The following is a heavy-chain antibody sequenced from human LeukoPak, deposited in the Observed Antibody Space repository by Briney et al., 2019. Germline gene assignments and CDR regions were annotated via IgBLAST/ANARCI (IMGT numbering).Heavy chain of an antibody. CDR2: LDPEDGET. V-gene: IGHV1-24*01. D-gene: IGHD6-13*01. J-gene: IGHJ4*02. CDR3: ATDLNSRGYSSSWPYYDY. CDR1: GYTLTELS. Sequence: ASVKVSCKVSGYTLTELSMHWVRQAPGKELEWMGGLDPEDGETIYAQKFQGRVTMTEDTSTDTAYMELSSLRSEDMAVYYCATDLNSRGYSSSWPYYDYWGQGTLVTVSS.